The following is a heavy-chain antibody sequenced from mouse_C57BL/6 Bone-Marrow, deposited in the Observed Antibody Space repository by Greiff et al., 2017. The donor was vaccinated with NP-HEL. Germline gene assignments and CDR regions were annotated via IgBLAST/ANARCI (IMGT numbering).Heavy chain of an antibody. V-gene: IGHV1-5*01. CDR1: GYTFTSYW. CDR3: TRPLIYYDYDEGGFDY. CDR2: IYPGNSDT. Sequence: VQLKQSGTVLARPGASVKMSCKTSGYTFTSYWMHWVKQRPGQGLEWIGAIYPGNSDTSYNQKFKGKAKLTAVTSASTAYMELSSLTNEDSAVYYCTRPLIYYDYDEGGFDYWGQGTTLTVSS. J-gene: IGHJ2*01. D-gene: IGHD2-4*01.